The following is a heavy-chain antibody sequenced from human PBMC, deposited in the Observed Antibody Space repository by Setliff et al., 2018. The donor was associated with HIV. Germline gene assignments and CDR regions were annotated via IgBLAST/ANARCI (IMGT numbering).Heavy chain of an antibody. CDR3: AKGGSSSWYMFDY. V-gene: IGHV3-23*01. CDR2: ISGSEAAI. Sequence: HPGGSLRLSCAASGFTLSSYAMSWVRQAPGKGLEWVSSISGSEAAIYYADSVKGRFTISRDNSKNTLYLQMNSLRAEDTAVYYCAKGGSSSWYMFDYWGQGTLVTVSS. J-gene: IGHJ4*02. CDR1: GFTLSSYA. D-gene: IGHD6-13*01.